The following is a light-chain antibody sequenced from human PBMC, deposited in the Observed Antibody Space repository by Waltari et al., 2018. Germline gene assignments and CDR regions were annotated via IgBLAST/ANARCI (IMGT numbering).Light chain of an antibody. CDR1: QGIGTY. Sequence: IQMTQSPSSLSASVGDRVTITCRASQGIGTYLNWYQQKPGKAPQLLIYAASTLQSGVPSRFTGSGSGTDFTLTISSLQPEDFATYYCLQDYTYPRTFGQGTKVE. J-gene: IGKJ1*01. CDR2: AAS. CDR3: LQDYTYPRT. V-gene: IGKV1-6*01.